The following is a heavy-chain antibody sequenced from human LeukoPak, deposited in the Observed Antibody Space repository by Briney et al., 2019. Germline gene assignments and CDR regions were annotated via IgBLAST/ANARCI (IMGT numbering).Heavy chain of an antibody. J-gene: IGHJ3*02. V-gene: IGHV4-31*03. CDR1: GGSISSGVYY. CDR2: IYYSGST. Sequence: SETLSLTCTVSGGSISSGVYYWSWIRQHPGKGLEWIGYIYYSGSTYSNPSLKSRLTMSVDISKNQFSLKLSSVTAADTAAYYCARGVKGLRGAFDIWGQGTMVTVSS. CDR3: ARGVKGLRGAFDI. D-gene: IGHD3-10*01.